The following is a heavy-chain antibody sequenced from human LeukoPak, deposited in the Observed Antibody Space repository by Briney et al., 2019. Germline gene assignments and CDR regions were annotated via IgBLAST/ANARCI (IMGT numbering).Heavy chain of an antibody. D-gene: IGHD5-24*01. CDR3: ARTFGYTQKGHAFDI. CDR1: GFTFSSYW. V-gene: IGHV3-7*01. J-gene: IGHJ3*02. Sequence: PGGSLRLSCAASGFTFSSYWMSWVRQAPGKGLEWVANIKQDGSEKYYVDSVKGRFTISRDNAKNSLYLQMNSLRAEDTAVYYCARTFGYTQKGHAFDIWGQGTMVTVSS. CDR2: IKQDGSEK.